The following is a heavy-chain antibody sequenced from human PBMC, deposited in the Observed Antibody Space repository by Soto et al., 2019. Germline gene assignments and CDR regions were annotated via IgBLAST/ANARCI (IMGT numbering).Heavy chain of an antibody. J-gene: IGHJ4*02. Sequence: SETLSLTCAVYGGSFSGYYWSWIRQPPGKELEWIGEINHSGSTNYNPSLKSRVTISVDTSKNQFSLKLSSVTAADTAVYYCARSPDSSGYYYGDFDYWGQGTLVTVSS. D-gene: IGHD3-22*01. CDR1: GGSFSGYY. CDR2: INHSGST. CDR3: ARSPDSSGYYYGDFDY. V-gene: IGHV4-34*01.